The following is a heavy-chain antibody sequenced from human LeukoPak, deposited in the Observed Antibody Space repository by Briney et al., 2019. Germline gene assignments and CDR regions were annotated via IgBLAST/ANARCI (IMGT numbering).Heavy chain of an antibody. D-gene: IGHD3-22*01. CDR3: VRTVEDSSGYYYFDY. CDR1: GGSISSGGYS. V-gene: IGHV4-30-2*01. J-gene: IGHJ4*02. CDR2: IYHSGST. Sequence: SQTLSLTCAVSGGSISSGGYSWSWLRQPPGKGLEWIGYIYHSGSTYYNPSLKSRVTISVDRSKNQFSLKLSSVTAADTAVYYCVRTVEDSSGYYYFDYWGQGTLVTVSS.